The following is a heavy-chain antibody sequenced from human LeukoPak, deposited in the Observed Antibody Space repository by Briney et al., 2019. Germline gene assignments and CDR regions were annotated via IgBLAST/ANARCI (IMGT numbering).Heavy chain of an antibody. CDR1: GGSISSGSYY. CDR3: ARSYYMDV. CDR2: IYTSGST. V-gene: IGHV4-61*02. Sequence: SETLSLTCTVSGGSISSGSYYWSWLRQPAGTGLEWIGRIYTSGSTNYNPSLKSRVTISVDTSKNQFSLKLSSATAADTAVYYCARSYYMDVWGKGTTVTVSS. J-gene: IGHJ6*03.